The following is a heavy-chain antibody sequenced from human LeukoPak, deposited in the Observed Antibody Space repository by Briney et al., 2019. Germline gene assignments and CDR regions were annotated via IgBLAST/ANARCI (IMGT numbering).Heavy chain of an antibody. D-gene: IGHD3-3*01. J-gene: IGHJ3*02. CDR2: IYTSGST. Sequence: SETLSLTCTVSGGSISSYYWSWIRQPAGKGLEWIGRIYTSGSTNYNPSLKSRVTMSVDTSKNQFSLKLRSVTAADTAVYYCARVGDTIFGVVAAFDIWGQGTMVTVSS. CDR1: GGSISSYY. CDR3: ARVGDTIFGVVAAFDI. V-gene: IGHV4-4*07.